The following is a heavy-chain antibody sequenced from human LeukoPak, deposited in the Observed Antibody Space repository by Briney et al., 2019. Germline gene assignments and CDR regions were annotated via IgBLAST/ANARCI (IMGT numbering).Heavy chain of an antibody. V-gene: IGHV3-20*04. CDR2: INWNGGST. CDR1: GFTFDDYG. Sequence: GGSLRLSCAASGFTFDDYGMSWVRQAPGKGLEWVSGINWNGGSTGYADSVKGRFTISRDNAKNSLYLQMNSLRAEDTALYYCARASSGWYSWGFDYWGQGTLVTVSS. CDR3: ARASSGWYSWGFDY. D-gene: IGHD6-19*01. J-gene: IGHJ4*02.